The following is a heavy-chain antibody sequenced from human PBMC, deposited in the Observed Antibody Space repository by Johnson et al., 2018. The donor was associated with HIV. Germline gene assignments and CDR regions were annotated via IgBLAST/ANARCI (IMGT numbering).Heavy chain of an antibody. CDR2: ISYDGSNK. V-gene: IGHV3-30*04. Sequence: QVQLVESGGGVVQPGRSLRLSCAASGFTFSSYAMHWVRQAPGKGLEWVAVISYDGSNKYYADSVKGRFTISRDNSNNTLYLQMNSLRAGDTAVYYCARASNYEYDAFDIWGQGTMVTVSS. CDR3: ARASNYEYDAFDI. J-gene: IGHJ3*02. D-gene: IGHD1-7*01. CDR1: GFTFSSYA.